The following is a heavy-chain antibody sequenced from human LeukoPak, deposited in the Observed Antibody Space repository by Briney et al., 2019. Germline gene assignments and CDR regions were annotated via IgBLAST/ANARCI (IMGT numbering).Heavy chain of an antibody. CDR2: INHSGST. CDR3: ARNNRHGLTTLGPFDY. J-gene: IGHJ4*02. CDR1: GGSFSGYY. Sequence: SETLSLTCAVYGGSFSGYYWSWIRQPPGKGLEWIGEINHSGSTNYNPSLKGRVTISVDTSKNQFSLKLSSVTAAARAVYYCARNNRHGLTTLGPFDYCGEGTLVSVSS. V-gene: IGHV4-34*01. D-gene: IGHD2/OR15-2a*01.